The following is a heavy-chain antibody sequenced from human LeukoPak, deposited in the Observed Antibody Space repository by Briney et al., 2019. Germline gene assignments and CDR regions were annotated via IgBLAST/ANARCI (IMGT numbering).Heavy chain of an antibody. CDR2: IYHSGST. V-gene: IGHV4-38-2*02. CDR3: ARLPNYYDSSGYYYAFDI. Sequence: PSETLSLTCTVSGYSISGGYYWGWIRQPPGKGLEWIGSIYHSGSTYYNPSLESRVTISVDTSKNQFSLKLTSVTAADTAVYYCARLPNYYDSSGYYYAFDIWGQGTMVTVSS. CDR1: GYSISGGYY. J-gene: IGHJ3*02. D-gene: IGHD3-22*01.